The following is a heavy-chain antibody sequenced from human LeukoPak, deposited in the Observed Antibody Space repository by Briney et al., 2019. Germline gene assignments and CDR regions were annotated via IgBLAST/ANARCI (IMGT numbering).Heavy chain of an antibody. CDR1: GFTFGDYA. V-gene: IGHV3-49*04. D-gene: IGHD5-24*01. CDR2: TRSKAYGGTT. Sequence: PGGSLRLSCTASGFTFGDYAVSWVRQAPGKGLEWVGFTRSKAYGGTTEYAASVKGRFTISRDDSKNIAYLQMNSLKTEDTAVYYCTRDAGSFNWAGWSDPWGQGTLVTVSS. J-gene: IGHJ5*02. CDR3: TRDAGSFNWAGWSDP.